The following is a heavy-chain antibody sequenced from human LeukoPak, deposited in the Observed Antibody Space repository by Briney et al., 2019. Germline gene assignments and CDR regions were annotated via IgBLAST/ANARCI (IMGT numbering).Heavy chain of an antibody. CDR2: ISSTGSTI. CDR1: GFTLSGYE. Sequence: GGSLSLSCAASGFTLSGYEMNWVPQAPGKGLEWVSYISSTGSTIYYADSVKGRFTISRDNAKNSLYLQMNSLRAEDPAVYSCARDPANDYWGQGTLVTVSP. J-gene: IGHJ4*02. V-gene: IGHV3-48*03. CDR3: ARDPANDY.